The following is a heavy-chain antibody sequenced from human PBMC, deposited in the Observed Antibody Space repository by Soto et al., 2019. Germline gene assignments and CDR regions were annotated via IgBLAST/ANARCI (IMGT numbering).Heavy chain of an antibody. CDR3: ARDRVSYSGDYPYYYGMDV. D-gene: IGHD4-17*01. V-gene: IGHV4-59*01. J-gene: IGHJ6*02. CDR2: MYSGST. Sequence: SETLSLTCTVSGGSFNSYYWSWVRQTPGRGLEWIGYMYSGSTYYNPSLKTRVTFSLDTSKNQFSLKLTSVTAADTAVYYCARDRVSYSGDYPYYYGMDVWGQGTTVTVSS. CDR1: GGSFNSYY.